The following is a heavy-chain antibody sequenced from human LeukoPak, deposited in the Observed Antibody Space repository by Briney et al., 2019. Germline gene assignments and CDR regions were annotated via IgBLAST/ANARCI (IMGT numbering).Heavy chain of an antibody. CDR3: ARDRPSLRITMIVPDY. CDR2: INPNSGGT. Sequence: VASVKVSCKASGYTFTGYYMHWVRQAPGQGLEWMGRINPNSGGTNYAQKFQGRVTMTRDTSISTGYMELSRLRSDGTAVYYCARDRPSLRITMIVPDYWGQGTLVTVSS. CDR1: GYTFTGYY. D-gene: IGHD3-22*01. V-gene: IGHV1-2*06. J-gene: IGHJ4*02.